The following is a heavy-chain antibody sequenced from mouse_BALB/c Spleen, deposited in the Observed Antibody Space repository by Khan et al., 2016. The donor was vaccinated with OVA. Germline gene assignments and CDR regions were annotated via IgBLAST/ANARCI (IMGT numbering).Heavy chain of an antibody. CDR2: INTYTGEP. J-gene: IGHJ1*01. CDR3: ARMKPDWYFDV. Sequence: QIQLVQSGPELKKPGETVKISCKASGYTFTNYGMNWVKQAPGKGLKWMGWINTYTGEPTSADDFKGRFAFSLETSASTASLQINNLKSAYTATYFCARMKPDWYFDVWGAGTTVTVSS. V-gene: IGHV9-3-1*01. CDR1: GYTFTNYG.